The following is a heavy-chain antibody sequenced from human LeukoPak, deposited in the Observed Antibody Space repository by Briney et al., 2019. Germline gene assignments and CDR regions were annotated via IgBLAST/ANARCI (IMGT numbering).Heavy chain of an antibody. J-gene: IGHJ4*02. CDR1: GVSISSYY. CDR3: ARGSIAARPDGLFDY. Sequence: SETLSLTCTVSGVSISSYYWSWIRETPTKGLEWIGYIYYSGSINYNPSLKSRVTISVDTSKNQFSLKLSSVTAADTAVYYCARGSIAARPDGLFDYWGQGTLVTVSS. D-gene: IGHD6-6*01. CDR2: IYYSGSI. V-gene: IGHV4-59*01.